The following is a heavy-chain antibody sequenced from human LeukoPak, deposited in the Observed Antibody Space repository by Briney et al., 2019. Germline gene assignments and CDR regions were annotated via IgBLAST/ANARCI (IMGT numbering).Heavy chain of an antibody. D-gene: IGHD4-17*01. CDR2: INPSGGST. J-gene: IGHJ4*02. Sequence: GASVKVSCKASGYTFTSYYMHWVRQAPGQGLEWMGIINPSGGSTSYAQKFQGRVTMTRDTSTSTVYMELSSLRSEDTAVYYCARGMTTVTTGAALIFGYWGQGNLVTVSS. CDR1: GYTFTSYY. V-gene: IGHV1-46*01. CDR3: ARGMTTVTTGAALIFGY.